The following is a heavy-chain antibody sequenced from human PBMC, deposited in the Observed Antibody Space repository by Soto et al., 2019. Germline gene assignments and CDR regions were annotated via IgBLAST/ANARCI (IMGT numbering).Heavy chain of an antibody. V-gene: IGHV3-7*01. CDR2: IKQDGSEK. Sequence: GGSLRLSCAASEFIFSSYWMSWVRQAPGKGLEWVANIKQDGSEKYYVDSVKGRFTISRDNAKNSRYLQMNSLRAEDTAVYYCARERGPDILTPYYYYYMDVWGKGTTVTVSS. D-gene: IGHD3-9*01. CDR1: EFIFSSYW. J-gene: IGHJ6*03. CDR3: ARERGPDILTPYYYYYMDV.